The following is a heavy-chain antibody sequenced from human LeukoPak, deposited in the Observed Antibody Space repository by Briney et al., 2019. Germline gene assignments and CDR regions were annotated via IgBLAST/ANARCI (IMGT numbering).Heavy chain of an antibody. CDR1: GFTFSDYY. V-gene: IGHV3-11*04. J-gene: IGHJ4*02. D-gene: IGHD3-22*01. CDR2: ISSSGYTI. CDR3: AGGAWAPTNYYDSSGYYG. Sequence: PGGSLRLSCAASGFTFSDYYMTWIRQAPGKGLEWVSYISSSGYTIYYADSVKGRFTISRDNSKNTLYLQMNSLRAEDTAVYYCAGGAWAPTNYYDSSGYYGGGQGTLVTVSS.